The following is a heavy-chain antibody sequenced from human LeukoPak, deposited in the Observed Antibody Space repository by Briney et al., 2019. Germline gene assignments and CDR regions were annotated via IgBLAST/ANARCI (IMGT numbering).Heavy chain of an antibody. CDR3: ARDMNGVVDY. Sequence: SETLSLTCAVSGGSICSGGYSWSWIRQPPGKGLEWIGYIYHSGSTYYNPSLKSRVTISVDRSKNQFSLKLSSVTAADTAVYCCARDMNGVVDYWGQGTLVTVSS. J-gene: IGHJ4*02. D-gene: IGHD4-17*01. V-gene: IGHV4-30-2*01. CDR2: IYHSGST. CDR1: GGSICSGGYS.